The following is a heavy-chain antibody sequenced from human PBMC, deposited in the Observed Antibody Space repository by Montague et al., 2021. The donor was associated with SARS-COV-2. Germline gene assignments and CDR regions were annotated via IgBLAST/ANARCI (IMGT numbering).Heavy chain of an antibody. CDR1: GGSITSSSYY. V-gene: IGHV4-39*07. Sequence: SETLSLTCTVSGGSITSSSYYWGWIRQPPGKGLEWIGTIFYTGSTYYNPSLKSRVTISVDTSKNQFSLKLSSVTAADTAVFYCASGGGGVVVRCYGLDFWGQGTTVTVSS. D-gene: IGHD2-21*01. CDR3: ASGGGGVVVRCYGLDF. J-gene: IGHJ6*02. CDR2: IFYTGST.